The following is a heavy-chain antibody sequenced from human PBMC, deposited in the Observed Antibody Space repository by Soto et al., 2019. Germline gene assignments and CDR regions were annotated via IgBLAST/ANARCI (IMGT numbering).Heavy chain of an antibody. V-gene: IGHV5-51*01. CDR1: GYSFTSYW. CDR2: IYPGDSDT. Sequence: PXXSLKIYFKGSGYSFTSYWISWVRQMPGKGLEWMGIIYPGDSDTRYSPSFQGQVTISADKSISTAYLQWSSLKASDTAMYYCARRIFGVAKYYYGMDVWGQGTTVTVSS. D-gene: IGHD3-3*01. J-gene: IGHJ6*02. CDR3: ARRIFGVAKYYYGMDV.